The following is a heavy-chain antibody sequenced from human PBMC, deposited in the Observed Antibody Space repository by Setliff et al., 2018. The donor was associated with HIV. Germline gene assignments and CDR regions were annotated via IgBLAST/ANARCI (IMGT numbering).Heavy chain of an antibody. D-gene: IGHD4-17*01. CDR1: GFMFGVDW. CDR2: VTPDGGDK. CDR3: ASPVFYGGNSS. Sequence: PGGSLRLSCAASGFMFGVDWMSWVRQTPGKGLEWVASVTPDGGDKYYANSMRGRFTISRDNGKNSLYLQMNSLRAEDTAVYYCASPVFYGGNSSWGQGTLVTVSS. V-gene: IGHV3-7*01. J-gene: IGHJ5*02.